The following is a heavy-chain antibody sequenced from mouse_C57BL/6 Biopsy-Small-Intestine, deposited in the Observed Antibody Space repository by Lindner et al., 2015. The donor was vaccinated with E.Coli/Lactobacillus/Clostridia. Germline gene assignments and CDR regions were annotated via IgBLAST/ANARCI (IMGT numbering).Heavy chain of an antibody. CDR2: IYPGNGDT. CDR1: GYTFTSYT. J-gene: IGHJ2*01. V-gene: IGHV1-4*01. D-gene: IGHD3-3*01. CDR3: ARGGGDDDY. Sequence: VQLQESGAELARPGASVKMSCKASGYTFTSYTMHWVKQRPGQGLEWIGYIYPGNGDTSYNQKFKGKATLTADKSSSTAYMQLSSLTSEDSAVYFCARGGGDDDYWGQGTTLTVSS.